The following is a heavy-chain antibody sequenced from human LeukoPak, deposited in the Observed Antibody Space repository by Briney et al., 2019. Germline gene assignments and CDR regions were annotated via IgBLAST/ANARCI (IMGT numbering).Heavy chain of an antibody. J-gene: IGHJ4*02. CDR2: ISYDGTNK. V-gene: IGHV3-30*01. D-gene: IGHD3-10*01. CDR1: GFTFRTYA. Sequence: PGGSLRLSCAASGFTFRTYAVHWVRQAPGKGLEWVAVISYDGTNKYYADSVKGRFTISRDNSKNTLYLQKNTLRSEDTALYYCARDRSLSSFGELFLWGQGTLVTVSS. CDR3: ARDRSLSSFGELFL.